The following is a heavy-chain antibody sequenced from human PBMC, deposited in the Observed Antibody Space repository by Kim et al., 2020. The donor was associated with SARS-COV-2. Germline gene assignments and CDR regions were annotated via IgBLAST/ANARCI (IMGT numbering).Heavy chain of an antibody. Sequence: SETLSLTCTVSGGSVSSGSYYWSWIRQPPGKGLEWIGYIYYSGSTNYNPSLKSRVTISVDTSKNQFSLKLSSVTAADTAVYYCARGGVGYCSGGSCYQGSSWFDPWGQGTLVTVSS. J-gene: IGHJ5*02. D-gene: IGHD2-15*01. V-gene: IGHV4-61*01. CDR2: IYYSGST. CDR1: GGSVSSGSYY. CDR3: ARGGVGYCSGGSCYQGSSWFDP.